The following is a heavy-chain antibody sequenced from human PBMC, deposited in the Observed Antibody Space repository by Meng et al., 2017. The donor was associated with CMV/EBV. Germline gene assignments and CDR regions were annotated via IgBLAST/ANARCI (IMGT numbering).Heavy chain of an antibody. D-gene: IGHD3-3*01. V-gene: IGHV1-18*01. CDR1: GYTFTSYG. CDR3: ARVTDFWSTPWGFDP. J-gene: IGHJ5*01. Sequence: ASVKVSCKASGYTFTSYGISWVRQAPGQGFEWMGWISAYNGNTNYAQKLQGRVTMTTDTSTSTAYMELRSLRSDDTAVYYCARVTDFWSTPWGFDPWGQGTLVTVSS. CDR2: ISAYNGNT.